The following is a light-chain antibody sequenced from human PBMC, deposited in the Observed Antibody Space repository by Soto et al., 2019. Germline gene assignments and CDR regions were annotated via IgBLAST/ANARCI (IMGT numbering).Light chain of an antibody. CDR1: QTISSNY. CDR3: QLYGSSPKT. Sequence: IVLTQSPGTLSLSQGERATLSCRATQTISSNYLAWYRQKPGQAPKLLIHGASTRATGIPDRFSGSGSGTDFTLTISRLEPEDFAVYYCQLYGSSPKTFGQGTKVDIK. J-gene: IGKJ1*01. CDR2: GAS. V-gene: IGKV3-20*01.